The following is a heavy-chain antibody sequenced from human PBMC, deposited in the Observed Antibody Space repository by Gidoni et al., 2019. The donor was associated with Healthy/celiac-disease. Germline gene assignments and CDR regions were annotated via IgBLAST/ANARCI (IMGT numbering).Heavy chain of an antibody. CDR1: GGTFSSYA. V-gene: IGHV1-69*01. CDR2: IIPIFGTA. J-gene: IGHJ3*02. Sequence: QVQLVQSGAEVKKPGSSVKVSCKASGGTFSSYAISWVRQAPGQGLEWMGGIIPIFGTANYAQKFQGRVTITADESTSTAYMELSSLRSEDTAVYYCAREGGYYDRTAHDAFDIWGQGTMVTVSS. CDR3: AREGGYYDRTAHDAFDI. D-gene: IGHD3-22*01.